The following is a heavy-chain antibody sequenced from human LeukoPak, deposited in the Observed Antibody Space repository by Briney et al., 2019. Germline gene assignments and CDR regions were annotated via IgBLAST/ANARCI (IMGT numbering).Heavy chain of an antibody. J-gene: IGHJ4*02. CDR1: GGSISRYY. D-gene: IGHD1-26*01. Sequence: SETLSLTCTVSGGSISRYYWSWIRQPPGKGLEWIGYIYYSGSTNYNPSLKSRVTISIDTSKNQFSLKLNSVTAADTAVYYCAREGGSYYDPFDNWGQGTLVTVSS. V-gene: IGHV4-59*01. CDR2: IYYSGST. CDR3: AREGGSYYDPFDN.